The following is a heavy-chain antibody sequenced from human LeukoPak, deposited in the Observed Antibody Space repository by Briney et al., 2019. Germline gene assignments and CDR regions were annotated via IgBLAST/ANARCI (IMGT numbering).Heavy chain of an antibody. Sequence: SETLSLTCTVSGVSISGYYWGWIRQPAGKGPQWIGRIYSSGYTYYNPSLKSRVTMSVDTPKNHFPLMVTSVTAADTAVYYCARHLTFGFGSGDAFDIWGQGVMVTVSS. CDR1: GVSISGYY. CDR3: ARHLTFGFGSGDAFDI. CDR2: IYSSGYT. V-gene: IGHV4-4*07. D-gene: IGHD6-19*01. J-gene: IGHJ3*02.